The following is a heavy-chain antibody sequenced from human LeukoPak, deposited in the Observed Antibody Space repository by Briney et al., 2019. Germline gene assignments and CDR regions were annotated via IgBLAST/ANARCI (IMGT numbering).Heavy chain of an antibody. D-gene: IGHD4/OR15-4a*01. CDR3: GKDLAGGALDV. Sequence: GGSLRLSCAASQFTFTYYAIHWVRQAPGKGLEWVTSLSYDGGDKHYADSVKGRFTVSRDSSKNTVYLQMNGLTTADTAVYHCGKDLAGGALDVWGQGTTVTVS. CDR1: QFTFTYYA. CDR2: LSYDGGDK. V-gene: IGHV3-30-3*01. J-gene: IGHJ6*02.